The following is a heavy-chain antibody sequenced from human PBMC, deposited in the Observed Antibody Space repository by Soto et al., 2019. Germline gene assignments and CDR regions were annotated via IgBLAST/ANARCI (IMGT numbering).Heavy chain of an antibody. D-gene: IGHD1-1*01. Sequence: QVQLQESGPGLVKPSQTLSLTCTVSGGSISSGDHYWSWIRQHPGKGLEWIGYISDSGSTYYNPSLESRLTISVDTSKNQFSLKLSSVTAADTAVYYCASMGGYTTAYRYYFDYWGQGTLVTVSS. CDR2: ISDSGST. CDR1: GGSISSGDHY. V-gene: IGHV4-31*03. J-gene: IGHJ4*02. CDR3: ASMGGYTTAYRYYFDY.